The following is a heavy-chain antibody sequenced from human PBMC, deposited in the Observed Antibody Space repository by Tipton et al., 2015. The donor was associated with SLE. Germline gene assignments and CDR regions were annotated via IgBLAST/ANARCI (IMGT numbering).Heavy chain of an antibody. CDR3: ASEGGPRAFDI. CDR1: GGSFSGYY. CDR2: INHSGST. Sequence: KPSETLSLTCAVYGGSFSGYYWSWIRQPPGKGLEWIGEINHSGSTNYNPSLKSRVTISVDTSKNQFSLKLSSVTAADTAVYYCASEGGPRAFDIWGQGTMVTVSS. V-gene: IGHV4-34*01. J-gene: IGHJ3*02.